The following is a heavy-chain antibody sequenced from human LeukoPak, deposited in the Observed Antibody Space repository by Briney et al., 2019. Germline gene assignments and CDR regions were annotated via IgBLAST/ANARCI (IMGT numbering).Heavy chain of an antibody. Sequence: GGSLRLSCAASGFTFSSYWMSWVRQAPGKGLEWVSAISGSGGSTYYADSVKGRFTISRDNSKNTLYLQMNSLRAEDTAVYYCAKAHSSSWYGDFDYWGQGTLVTVSS. V-gene: IGHV3-23*01. D-gene: IGHD6-13*01. CDR1: GFTFSSYW. CDR3: AKAHSSSWYGDFDY. CDR2: ISGSGGST. J-gene: IGHJ4*02.